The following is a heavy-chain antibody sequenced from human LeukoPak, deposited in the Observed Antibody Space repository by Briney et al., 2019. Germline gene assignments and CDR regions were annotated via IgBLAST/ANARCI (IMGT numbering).Heavy chain of an antibody. J-gene: IGHJ4*02. D-gene: IGHD2-15*01. CDR3: VKGVGYCSGGSCLPIDY. Sequence: GGSLRLSCSASGFTFSSYAMHWVRQAPGKGLEYVSAISSNGGSTYYADSVKGRFTISRDNSKNTLYLQMSSLRAEDTAVYYCVKGVGYCSGGSCLPIDYWGQGTLVTVSS. CDR2: ISSNGGST. CDR1: GFTFSSYA. V-gene: IGHV3-64D*09.